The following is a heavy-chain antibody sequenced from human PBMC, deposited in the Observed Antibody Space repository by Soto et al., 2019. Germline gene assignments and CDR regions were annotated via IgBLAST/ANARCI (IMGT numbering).Heavy chain of an antibody. Sequence: ASVKVSCKASGYTFAAHYMNWVRQAPGQGLEWMGWINPNSGDTKYVEKFQGRVTMTRDTSISTAYMELSSLRSDDTAVYYCASVNSGSYHHGLFDYWGQGALVTVSS. CDR3: ASVNSGSYHHGLFDY. V-gene: IGHV1-2*02. J-gene: IGHJ4*02. CDR1: GYTFAAHY. D-gene: IGHD1-26*01. CDR2: INPNSGDT.